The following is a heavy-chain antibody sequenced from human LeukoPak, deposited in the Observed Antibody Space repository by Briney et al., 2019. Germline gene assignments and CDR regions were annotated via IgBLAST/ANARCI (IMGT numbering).Heavy chain of an antibody. J-gene: IGHJ6*03. V-gene: IGHV1-69*05. Sequence: SVKVSCKASGGTFSSYAISWVRQAPGQGLEWMGGIIPIFGTANYAQKFQGRVTITTDESTSTAYMELSSLRSEDTAVYYCARTAVPAAMDYYYYYMDVWGKGTTVTVSS. D-gene: IGHD2-2*01. CDR1: GGTFSSYA. CDR2: IIPIFGTA. CDR3: ARTAVPAAMDYYYYYMDV.